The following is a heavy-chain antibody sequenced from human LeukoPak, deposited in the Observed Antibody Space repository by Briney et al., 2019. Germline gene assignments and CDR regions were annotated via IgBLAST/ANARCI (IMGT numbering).Heavy chain of an antibody. V-gene: IGHV4-31*03. Sequence: SETLSLTCTVSGGSIRSSAYYWSWIRQQPGKGVEWIGYIYHIGNTHYNPSLGSRLTISVDTSKNQFSLKLSSVTAADTAVYYCAREMVGRFFDSWGQGTLVTVSS. CDR2: IYHIGNT. CDR3: AREMVGRFFDS. D-gene: IGHD2-8*01. J-gene: IGHJ4*02. CDR1: GGSIRSSAYY.